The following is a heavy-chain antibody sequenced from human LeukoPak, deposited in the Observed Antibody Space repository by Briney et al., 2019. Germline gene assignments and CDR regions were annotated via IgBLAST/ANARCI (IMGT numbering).Heavy chain of an antibody. CDR2: IYYSGTT. Sequence: SETLSLTCTVSGGSISTYYWSWIRQPPGKGLEWIGSIYYSGTTYYNPSLKSRVTISVDTSKNQFSLKLSSVTAADTAVYYCARLRDIVVIPAADANWFDPWGQGTLVTVSS. CDR3: ARLRDIVVIPAADANWFDP. CDR1: GGSISTYY. D-gene: IGHD2-2*01. V-gene: IGHV4-59*05. J-gene: IGHJ5*02.